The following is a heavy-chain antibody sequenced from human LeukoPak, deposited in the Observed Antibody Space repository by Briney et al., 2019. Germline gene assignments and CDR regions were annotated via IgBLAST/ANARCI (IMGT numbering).Heavy chain of an antibody. J-gene: IGHJ4*02. V-gene: IGHV1-18*01. D-gene: IGHD6-19*01. CDR2: ISAYNGNT. CDR3: ARVNAGYSSGWYVVY. CDR1: GYTFTSYG. Sequence: ASVKVSCKASGYTFTSYGISWVRQAPGQGLEWMGWISAYNGNTNYAQKLQGRVTMTTDTSTSTAYMELRSLRSDDTAVYYCARVNAGYSSGWYVVYWGQGTLVTVSS.